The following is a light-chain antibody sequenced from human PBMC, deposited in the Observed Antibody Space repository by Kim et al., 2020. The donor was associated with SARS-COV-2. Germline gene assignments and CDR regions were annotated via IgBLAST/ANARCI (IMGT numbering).Light chain of an antibody. CDR2: KAS. CDR1: ESISSW. CDR3: RQYNRYLT. V-gene: IGKV1-5*03. J-gene: IGKJ4*01. Sequence: DIQMTQSPSTLSASVGDRVTITCRASESISSWLAWYQQKPGKAPKLLIYKASSLESGVPSRFSGSGSGTEFTLTISSLQPDDFATYYCRQYNRYLTFGGGTKVDIK.